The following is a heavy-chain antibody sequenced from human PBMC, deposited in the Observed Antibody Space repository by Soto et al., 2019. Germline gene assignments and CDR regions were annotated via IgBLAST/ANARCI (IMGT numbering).Heavy chain of an antibody. J-gene: IGHJ3*02. V-gene: IGHV3-30*18. Sequence: GGSLRLSCAASGFTFSSYGMHWVRQAPGKGLEWVAVISYDGSNKYYADSVKGRFTISRDNSKNTLYLQMNSLRAEDTAVFYCAKDFGWELHNDAFDIWGQGTMVTVSS. CDR2: ISYDGSNK. CDR3: AKDFGWELHNDAFDI. CDR1: GFTFSSYG. D-gene: IGHD1-26*01.